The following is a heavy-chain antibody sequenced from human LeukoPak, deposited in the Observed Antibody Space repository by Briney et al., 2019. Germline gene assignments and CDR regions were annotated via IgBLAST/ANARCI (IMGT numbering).Heavy chain of an antibody. V-gene: IGHV1-2*02. CDR3: ARGGGDCGGDCYSGDY. CDR1: GYTFTGYY. CDR2: INPNSGGT. J-gene: IGHJ4*02. Sequence: ASVKVSCKASGYTFTGYYMHWVRQAPGQGLEWMGWINPNSGGTNYAQKFQGRVTMTRDTSISTAYMELSRLRSDDTAVYYCARGGGDCGGDCYSGDYWGQGTLVTVSS. D-gene: IGHD2-21*02.